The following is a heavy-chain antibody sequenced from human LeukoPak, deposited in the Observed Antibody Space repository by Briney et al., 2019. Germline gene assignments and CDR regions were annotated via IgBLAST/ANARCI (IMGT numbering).Heavy chain of an antibody. D-gene: IGHD4-17*01. CDR2: INADGTIA. CDR3: ARELVSYGDYGY. V-gene: IGHV3-74*01. CDR1: GCSFSGYW. Sequence: PGGSLRLSCAASGCSFSGYWMHWVRQAPGKGLVWVSRINADGTIATYADSVEGRFTISRDNAKNTLYLQMNSLRAEDTAVYYCARELVSYGDYGYWGQGTLVTVSS. J-gene: IGHJ4*02.